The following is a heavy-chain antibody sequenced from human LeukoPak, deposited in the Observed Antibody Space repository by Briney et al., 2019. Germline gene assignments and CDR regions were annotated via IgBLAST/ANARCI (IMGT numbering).Heavy chain of an antibody. J-gene: IGHJ4*02. D-gene: IGHD3-22*01. CDR3: AKDPYYYDTSGYNGDY. Sequence: GGSLRLSCAVSGFTLCNYAMSWVRQAPGKGLEWVSSISGSGGSTYYADSVKGRLTISRDNSKNTLFLQMNSLRAEDTAVYYCAKDPYYYDTSGYNGDYWGQGTLVTVSS. V-gene: IGHV3-23*01. CDR1: GFTLCNYA. CDR2: ISGSGGST.